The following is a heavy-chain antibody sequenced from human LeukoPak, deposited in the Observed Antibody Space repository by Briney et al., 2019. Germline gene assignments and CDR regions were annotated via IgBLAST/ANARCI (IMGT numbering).Heavy chain of an antibody. Sequence: PGGSLRLSCAASGITFSNSWMCWVRQAPGKGLEWVAVIWYDGSKKYYADSVKGRFTISRDNSKKSLLLQMNSLRAEDTALYYCARDVFADSSGGSFDFWGQGTLVTVSS. D-gene: IGHD3-16*01. CDR3: ARDVFADSSGGSFDF. CDR1: GITFSNSW. J-gene: IGHJ4*02. V-gene: IGHV3-33*08. CDR2: IWYDGSKK.